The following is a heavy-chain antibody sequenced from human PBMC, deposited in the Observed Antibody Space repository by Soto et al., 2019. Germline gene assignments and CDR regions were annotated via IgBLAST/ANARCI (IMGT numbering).Heavy chain of an antibody. CDR2: VFSSGST. D-gene: IGHD3-3*02. CDR1: GGAISCYY. V-gene: IGHV4-4*07. J-gene: IGHJ6*02. Sequence: SETLSLTCSVPGGAISCYYWSWVRQPAGKGLEWIGRVFSSGSTNYNASLKSRVTMSIDTSKNEVSLTLRSVTAADTAVYYCARVAFSYFGMDVWGPGTTVTVSS. CDR3: ARVAFSYFGMDV.